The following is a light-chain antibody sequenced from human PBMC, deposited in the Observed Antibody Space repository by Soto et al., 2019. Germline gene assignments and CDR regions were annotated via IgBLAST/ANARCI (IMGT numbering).Light chain of an antibody. CDR1: SSDVGGYNY. V-gene: IGLV2-14*01. J-gene: IGLJ1*01. Sequence: QSALTQPASVSASPGQSITISCTGNSSDVGGYNYVSWYQQQPGKAPKLMIYDVTNRPSGVSNRFSASKSGNTASLTISGLQAEDEADYYCTSYTKSSTLYVFGTGTKLTVL. CDR2: DVT. CDR3: TSYTKSSTLYV.